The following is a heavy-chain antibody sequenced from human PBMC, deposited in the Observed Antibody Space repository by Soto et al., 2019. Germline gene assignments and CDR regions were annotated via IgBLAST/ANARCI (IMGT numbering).Heavy chain of an antibody. J-gene: IGHJ4*02. V-gene: IGHV4-61*01. D-gene: IGHD3-3*01. CDR1: GGSFKSGNYS. Sequence: XETLSLPCTVSGGSFKSGNYSWSWIRQPPGKGLEWIGYVYHTGRTSYNPSLKSRVSISMDTSKNQFSLNLDSVTAADTAVYFCARDFAYLDYWGQGSLVTVSS. CDR2: VYHTGRT. CDR3: ARDFAYLDY.